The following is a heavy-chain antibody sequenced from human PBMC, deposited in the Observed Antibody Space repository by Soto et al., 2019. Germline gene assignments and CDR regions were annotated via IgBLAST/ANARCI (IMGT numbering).Heavy chain of an antibody. D-gene: IGHD4-4*01. V-gene: IGHV5-51*01. CDR3: ARALNYSNFDY. CDR2: IFPRDSDT. Sequence: GESLKISCEVSGYNFMRHWIAWVRQMPGKGLEWMGTIFPRDSDTRYSPSFQGQVTISADKSINTAYVQWTSLEASDTAIYFCARALNYSNFDYWGQGTLVTVSS. CDR1: GYNFMRHW. J-gene: IGHJ4*02.